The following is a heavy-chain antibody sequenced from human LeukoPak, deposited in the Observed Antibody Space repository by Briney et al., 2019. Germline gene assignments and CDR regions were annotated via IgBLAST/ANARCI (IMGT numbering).Heavy chain of an antibody. CDR3: ARAHSYCSSTSCDFDY. CDR1: GYTFTSYG. CDR2: MNPNSGNT. V-gene: IGHV1-8*03. Sequence: ASVKVSCKASGYTFTSYGISWVRQATGQGLEWMGWMNPNSGNTGYAQKFQGRVTITRNTSISTAYMELSSLRSEDTAVYYCARAHSYCSSTSCDFDYWGQGTLVTVSS. D-gene: IGHD2-2*01. J-gene: IGHJ4*02.